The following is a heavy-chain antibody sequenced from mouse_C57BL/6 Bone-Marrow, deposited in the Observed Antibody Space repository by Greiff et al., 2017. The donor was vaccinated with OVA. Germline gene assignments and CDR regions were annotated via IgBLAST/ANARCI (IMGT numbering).Heavy chain of an antibody. CDR1: GYTFTSSG. D-gene: IGHD1-1*01. CDR2: IYPRSGNT. Sequence: QVQLQQSGAELVRPGASVKLSCKASGYTFTSSGISWVKQRTGPGLEWIGEIYPRSGNTYYNEKFKGKATLTADKSSSTAYMELRSLTSTDSAVYFCARGGGYYYGSSPYWYFDVWGTGTTVTVSS. J-gene: IGHJ1*03. V-gene: IGHV1-81*01. CDR3: ARGGGYYYGSSPYWYFDV.